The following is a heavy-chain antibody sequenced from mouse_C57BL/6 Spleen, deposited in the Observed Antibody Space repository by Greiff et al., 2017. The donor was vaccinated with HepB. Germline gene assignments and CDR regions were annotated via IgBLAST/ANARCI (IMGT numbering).Heavy chain of an antibody. J-gene: IGHJ2*01. D-gene: IGHD2-12*01. CDR2: INPSSGYT. V-gene: IGHV1-7*01. Sequence: QVHVKQSGAELAKPGASVKLSCKASGYTFTSYWMHWVKQRPGQGLEWIGDINPSSGYTKYNQKFKDKATLTADKSSSTAYMQLSSLTYEDSAVYYCGRSYCYSYYFDYWGQGTTLTVSS. CDR3: GRSYCYSYYFDY. CDR1: GYTFTSYW.